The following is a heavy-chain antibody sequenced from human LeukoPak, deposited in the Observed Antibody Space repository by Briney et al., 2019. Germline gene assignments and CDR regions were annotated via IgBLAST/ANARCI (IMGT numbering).Heavy chain of an antibody. Sequence: GGSLRLSCAASGFTFSSYGMHWVRQAPGKGLEWVAVISYDGSNKYYADSVKGRFTISRDNSKNTLYLQMNSLKTEDTAVYYCTREGVLLWFGEPPDYWGQGTLVTVSS. CDR1: GFTFSSYG. V-gene: IGHV3-30*03. CDR3: TREGVLLWFGEPPDY. J-gene: IGHJ4*02. CDR2: ISYDGSNK. D-gene: IGHD3-10*01.